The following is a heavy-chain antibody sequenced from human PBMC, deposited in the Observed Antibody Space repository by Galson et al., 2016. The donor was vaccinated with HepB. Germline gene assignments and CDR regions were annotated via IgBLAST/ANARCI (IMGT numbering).Heavy chain of an antibody. J-gene: IGHJ6*02. CDR1: GFTFSHYG. D-gene: IGHD6-6*01. CDR2: IWYDRGKE. V-gene: IGHV3-33*01. Sequence: SLRLSCAASGFTFSHYGMHWVRQAPGKGLEWVAVIWYDRGKEYYTESVKGRFTISRDNSKNTLYLEMNTLRVKETAVYFCARGISSRSIYYYYYYTMDVWGQGATVTVSS. CDR3: ARGISSRSIYYYYYYTMDV.